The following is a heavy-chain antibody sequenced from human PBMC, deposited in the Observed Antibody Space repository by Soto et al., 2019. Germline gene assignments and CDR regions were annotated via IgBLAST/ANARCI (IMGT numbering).Heavy chain of an antibody. D-gene: IGHD2-2*01. Sequence: GESLKISCKASGYSFTTDWIGWVRQMPGKGLEWMGIIYPGDSDTRYSPSFQGQVTVSADKSISTAYLQWSSLKASDTAMYYCARDGGTSCPLCSYGMDVWGQGTTVTVSS. J-gene: IGHJ6*02. V-gene: IGHV5-51*01. CDR1: GYSFTTDW. CDR2: IYPGDSDT. CDR3: ARDGGTSCPLCSYGMDV.